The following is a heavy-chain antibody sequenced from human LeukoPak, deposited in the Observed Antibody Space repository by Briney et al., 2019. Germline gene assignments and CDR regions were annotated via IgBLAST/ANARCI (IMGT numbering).Heavy chain of an antibody. CDR2: ISSSSSYI. D-gene: IGHD1-26*01. CDR1: GFTFSSYS. CDR3: ARDLRSHIVGTISLES. V-gene: IGHV3-21*01. J-gene: IGHJ4*02. Sequence: GGSLRLSCAASGFTFSSYSMNWVRQAPGKGLEWVSSISSSSSYIYYADSVKGRFTISRDNAKNSLYLQMNSLRAEDTAVYYCARDLRSHIVGTISLESWGQGTLVTVSS.